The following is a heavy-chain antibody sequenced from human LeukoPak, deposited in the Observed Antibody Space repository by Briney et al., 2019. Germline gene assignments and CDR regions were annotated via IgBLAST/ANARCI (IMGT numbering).Heavy chain of an antibody. CDR3: ARAPVLLYFGELSSSKSWFYP. V-gene: IGHV1-2*02. CDR1: GYTFTGYY. J-gene: IGHJ5*02. Sequence: ASVKVSCKASGYTFTGYYMHWVRQAPGQGLEWMGWINPNSGGANYAQKFQGRVTMTRDTSISTAYMELSSLRSDDTAVYYCARAPVLLYFGELSSSKSWFYPWGQGTLVTVSS. D-gene: IGHD3-10*01. CDR2: INPNSGGA.